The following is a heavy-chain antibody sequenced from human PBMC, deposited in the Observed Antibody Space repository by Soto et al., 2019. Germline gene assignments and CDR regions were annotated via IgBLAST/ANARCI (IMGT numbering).Heavy chain of an antibody. CDR2: ISGSGGST. CDR3: AKDRGIAVAGNWNWFDP. D-gene: IGHD6-19*01. CDR1: GFTFSSYA. J-gene: IGHJ5*02. V-gene: IGHV3-23*01. Sequence: GGSLRLSCAASGFTFSSYAMSWVRQAPGKGLEWVSAISGSGGSTYYADSVKGRFTISRDNSKNTLYLQMNSRRAEDTAVYYCAKDRGIAVAGNWNWFDPWGQGTLVTVSS.